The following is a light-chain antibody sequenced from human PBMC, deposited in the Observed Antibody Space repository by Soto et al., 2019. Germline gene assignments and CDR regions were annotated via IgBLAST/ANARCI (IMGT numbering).Light chain of an antibody. CDR3: KQSKSFPLT. CDR2: AAS. CDR1: QSISSY. Sequence: DIQMTQSPSSLSASVGDRVTITFLASQSISSYLNWYQQKPGKAPKLLIYAASSLRSGVPSRFSGSGSGTHFSLTISSLQPEDLATYYCKQSKSFPLTFGGGTKVDIK. J-gene: IGKJ4*01. V-gene: IGKV1-39*01.